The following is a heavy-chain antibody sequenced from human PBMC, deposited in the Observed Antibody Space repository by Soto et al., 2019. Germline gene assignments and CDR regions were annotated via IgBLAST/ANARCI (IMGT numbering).Heavy chain of an antibody. V-gene: IGHV4-30-2*01. CDR1: GGSISSGGYS. J-gene: IGHJ5*02. D-gene: IGHD4-4*01. Sequence: QLQLQESGSGLVKPSQTLSLTCAVSGGSISSGGYSWSWIRQPPGKGLEWIGYIYHSGSTYYNPSLMSRVNISVDRSKNQFSLKLSSVTTADTAVYYCARGDYSNANWFDPCGQGTLVTVSS. CDR2: IYHSGST. CDR3: ARGDYSNANWFDP.